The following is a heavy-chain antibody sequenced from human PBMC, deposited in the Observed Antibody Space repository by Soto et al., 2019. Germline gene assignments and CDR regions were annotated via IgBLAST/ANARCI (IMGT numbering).Heavy chain of an antibody. Sequence: GGSLRLYCAASGFTFSSYAMSWVRKAPGKGLEWVSAISGSGGSTYYADSVKGRFTISRDNAKNSLYLQMNSLRAEDTAVYYCARARFYYDKPRPFDYWGQGTLVTVSS. CDR3: ARARFYYDKPRPFDY. J-gene: IGHJ4*02. V-gene: IGHV3-23*01. CDR2: ISGSGGST. CDR1: GFTFSSYA. D-gene: IGHD3-22*01.